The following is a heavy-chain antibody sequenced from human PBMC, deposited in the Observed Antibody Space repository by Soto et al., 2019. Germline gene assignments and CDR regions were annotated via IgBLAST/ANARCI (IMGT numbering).Heavy chain of an antibody. Sequence: LSLTCSVYGGSFSGYYWSWIRQPPGKGLEWIGEINHSGSTNYNPSLKSRVTISVDTSKNQFSLKLSSVTAADTAVYYCARGGVATSGMDVWGQGTTVTVSS. CDR1: GGSFSGYY. J-gene: IGHJ6*02. CDR3: ARGGVATSGMDV. V-gene: IGHV4-34*01. CDR2: INHSGST. D-gene: IGHD5-12*01.